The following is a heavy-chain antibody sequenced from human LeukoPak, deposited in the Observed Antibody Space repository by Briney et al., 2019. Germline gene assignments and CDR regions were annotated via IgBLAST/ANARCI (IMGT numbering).Heavy chain of an antibody. D-gene: IGHD2-2*01. CDR2: IKPDGSEK. Sequence: GGSLRLSCAASGFTFSEYWMTWVRQAPGKGREWVANIKPDGSEKYYVDSVKGRFTISRDNAKNSLYLQMNSLRVGDTAVYYCARAVYCSSTSCYRGYFDYWGQGTLVTVSS. V-gene: IGHV3-7*01. CDR3: ARAVYCSSTSCYRGYFDY. J-gene: IGHJ4*02. CDR1: GFTFSEYW.